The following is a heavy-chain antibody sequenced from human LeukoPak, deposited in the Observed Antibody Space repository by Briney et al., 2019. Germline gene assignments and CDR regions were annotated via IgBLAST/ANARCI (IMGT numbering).Heavy chain of an antibody. CDR2: ISGSGDRI. Sequence: PGGSLRLSCAASGFTFSSYGMDWVRRAPGKGLEWVSGISGSGDRIFYADSVKRRFTISRDNSKNTLYLQMNSLGAEDTAIYYCARGIVGVILHALEIWGQGTIVTVSS. J-gene: IGHJ3*02. CDR1: GFTFSSYG. V-gene: IGHV3-23*01. D-gene: IGHD1-26*01. CDR3: ARGIVGVILHALEI.